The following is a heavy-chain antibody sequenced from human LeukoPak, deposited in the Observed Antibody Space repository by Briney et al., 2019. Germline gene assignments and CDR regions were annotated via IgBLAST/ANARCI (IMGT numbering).Heavy chain of an antibody. V-gene: IGHV4-59*01. D-gene: IGHD1-26*01. Sequence: PETLSLTCTVSGGSISSYYWSWIRQPPGKGLEWIGYIYYSGSTNYNPSLKSRVTISVDTSKNQFSLKLSSVTAADTAVYFCARGRSYFWFDPWGQGTLVTVSS. CDR1: GGSISSYY. J-gene: IGHJ5*02. CDR3: ARGRSYFWFDP. CDR2: IYYSGST.